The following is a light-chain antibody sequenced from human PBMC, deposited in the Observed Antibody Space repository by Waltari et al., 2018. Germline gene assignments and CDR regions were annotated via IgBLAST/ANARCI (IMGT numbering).Light chain of an antibody. V-gene: IGKV1-9*01. CDR2: AAS. J-gene: IGKJ2*01. CDR1: QGISSY. Sequence: IQLTQSPSSLSASVGDRVTITCRASQGISSYLAWYQQKPGKAPKLLIYAASTLQSGVPSRFSGSGSGTDFTLTISSLQPEDFAVYYCQQYNNWPPYTFGQGTKLDIK. CDR3: QQYNNWPPYT.